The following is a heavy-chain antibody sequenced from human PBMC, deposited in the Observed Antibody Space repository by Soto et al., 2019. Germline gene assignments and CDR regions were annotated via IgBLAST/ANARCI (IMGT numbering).Heavy chain of an antibody. CDR2: IYPSDSDT. Sequence: XESLKVSWKGSGNSFSTSWIGWVLQMSGKGLEWMGTIYPSDSDTRYSPSFQGQVIISADKSTSTAYLQWRSLKASDTAMYYCATRAEYYDFWSGYYGACGQGTLVTVSS. J-gene: IGHJ5*02. CDR3: ATRAEYYDFWSGYYGA. D-gene: IGHD3-3*01. CDR1: GNSFSTSW. V-gene: IGHV5-51*01.